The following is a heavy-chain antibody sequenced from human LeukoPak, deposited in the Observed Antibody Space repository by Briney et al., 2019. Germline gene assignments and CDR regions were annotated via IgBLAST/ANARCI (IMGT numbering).Heavy chain of an antibody. CDR3: ARGPGSRGIFDY. Sequence: PSQTLSLTCTVSGGSISSGGYYWSWIRQHPGKGLEWIGYIYYSGSTYYNPSLKSRVTISVDTSKNQFSLKLSSVTAADTAVYYCARGPGSRGIFDYRGQGTLVTVSS. V-gene: IGHV4-31*03. J-gene: IGHJ4*02. CDR2: IYYSGST. CDR1: GGSISSGGYY. D-gene: IGHD3-10*01.